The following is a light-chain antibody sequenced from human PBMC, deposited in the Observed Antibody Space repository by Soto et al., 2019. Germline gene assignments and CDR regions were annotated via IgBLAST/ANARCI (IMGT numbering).Light chain of an antibody. V-gene: IGKV1-5*03. Sequence: DIQMTQSPSTLSASVGDRVTITCRASQSIGGWLAWYQQKPGKAPKLLIYKASSLESGVSSRFSGSGSGTEFTLTITSLQPDDFATYYCQQYGGYSWTFGRGTKVEIK. CDR1: QSIGGW. CDR2: KAS. J-gene: IGKJ1*01. CDR3: QQYGGYSWT.